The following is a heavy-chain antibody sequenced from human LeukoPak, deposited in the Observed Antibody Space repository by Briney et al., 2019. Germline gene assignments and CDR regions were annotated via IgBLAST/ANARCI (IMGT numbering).Heavy chain of an antibody. CDR3: ARAATVRSMIVVARRGRWFDP. Sequence: SETLSLTCAVYGDSFSGYYWSWIRQSPGKGLEWIGEINHSGSNNYNPSLKSRVTISVDTSKNQFSLKLISVTAADTAVYYCARAATVRSMIVVARRGRWFDPWGQGTLVTVSS. CDR1: GDSFSGYY. V-gene: IGHV4-34*01. J-gene: IGHJ5*02. CDR2: INHSGSN. D-gene: IGHD3-22*01.